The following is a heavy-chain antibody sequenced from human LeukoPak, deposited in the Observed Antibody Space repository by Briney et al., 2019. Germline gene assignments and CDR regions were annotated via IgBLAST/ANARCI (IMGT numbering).Heavy chain of an antibody. V-gene: IGHV1-2*04. CDR1: GYTFTRYY. CDR2: INPNSGGT. J-gene: IGHJ4*02. Sequence: ASVKVSCKASGYTFTRYYMHWVRPPPGQGREGVGWINPNSGGTNNPHKFHDWLTITRHTHINTAYMELSRLRSDDTPVYYFARDLLHCSGGSCYCDYWGQGTVVTVSP. CDR3: ARDLLHCSGGSCYCDY. D-gene: IGHD2-15*01.